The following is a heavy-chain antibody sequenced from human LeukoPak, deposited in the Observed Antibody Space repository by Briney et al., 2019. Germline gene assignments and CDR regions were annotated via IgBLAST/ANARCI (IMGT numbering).Heavy chain of an antibody. J-gene: IGHJ4*02. D-gene: IGHD2-15*01. CDR1: GDIVSSNIAA. CDR3: AKDCGTGPFACSH. V-gene: IGHV6-1*01. Sequence: PSQTLSLTCAISGDIVSSNIAAWHWIRQSPSRGLEWLGRTYYRSKWYNDYAVSVRSRITIDPDTSKNQFSLQLNSVTPEDTAVYYCAKDCGTGPFACSHWGQGTLVTVSS. CDR2: TYYRSKWYN.